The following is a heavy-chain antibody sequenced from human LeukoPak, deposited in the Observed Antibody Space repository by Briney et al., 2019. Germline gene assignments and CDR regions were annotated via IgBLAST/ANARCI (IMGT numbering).Heavy chain of an antibody. J-gene: IGHJ6*02. D-gene: IGHD2-2*03. V-gene: IGHV1-69*04. Sequence: ASVKVSCKASGGTFSSYAISWVRQAPGQGLEWMGRIIPILGIANYAQKFQGRVTITADKSTSTAYMELSSLRSEDTAVYYCARVMDKGQSSHYYGMDVWGQGTTVTVSS. CDR1: GGTFSSYA. CDR2: IIPILGIA. CDR3: ARVMDKGQSSHYYGMDV.